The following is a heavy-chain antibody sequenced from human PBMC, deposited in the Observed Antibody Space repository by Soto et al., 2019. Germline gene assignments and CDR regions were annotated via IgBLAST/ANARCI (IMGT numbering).Heavy chain of an antibody. V-gene: IGHV4-59*01. D-gene: IGHD3-10*01. Sequence: SETLSLTCTVSGGSISSYYWSWIRQPPGKGLEWIGYIYYSGSTNYNPSLKSRVTISVDTSKNQFSLKLSSVTAADTAVYYCARAITMVRGVIFTGFDYWGQGTLVTVSS. CDR1: GGSISSYY. J-gene: IGHJ4*02. CDR3: ARAITMVRGVIFTGFDY. CDR2: IYYSGST.